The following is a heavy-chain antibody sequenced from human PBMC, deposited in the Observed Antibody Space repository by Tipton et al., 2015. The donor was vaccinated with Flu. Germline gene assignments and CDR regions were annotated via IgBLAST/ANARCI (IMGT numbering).Heavy chain of an antibody. CDR3: ARDLWNDRRAYYYYGVDV. V-gene: IGHV4-39*07. J-gene: IGHJ6*02. CDR1: GGSVSSSTYY. CDR2: IYYSGTT. Sequence: TLSLTCTVSGGSVSSSTYYWGWVRQLPGKGLEWIGSIYYSGTTYYNPSLKSRVTLSVDSSKNEFSLTLASLTAADTAVYYCARDLWNDRRAYYYYGVDVWGQGTTVTVSS. D-gene: IGHD1-1*01.